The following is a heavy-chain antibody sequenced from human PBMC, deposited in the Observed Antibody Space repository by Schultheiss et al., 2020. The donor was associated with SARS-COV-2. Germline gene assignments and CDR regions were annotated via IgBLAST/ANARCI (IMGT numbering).Heavy chain of an antibody. CDR3: AKQYGFDP. CDR2: ISYDGSNK. J-gene: IGHJ5*02. CDR1: GFTFSSYA. D-gene: IGHD1/OR15-1a*01. V-gene: IGHV3-30*04. Sequence: GESLKISCAASGFTFSSYAMHWVRQAPGKGLEWVAVISYDGSNKYYADSVKGRFTISRDNSKNTLYLQMNSLRAEDTAVYYCAKQYGFDPWGQGTLVTVSS.